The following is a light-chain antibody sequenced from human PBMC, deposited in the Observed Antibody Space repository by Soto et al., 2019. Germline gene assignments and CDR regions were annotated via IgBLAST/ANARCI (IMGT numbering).Light chain of an antibody. CDR1: SSNIGAGYD. V-gene: IGLV1-40*01. Sequence: QSVLTQPPSVSGAPGQRVTISCTGSSSNIGAGYDVHWYQQLPGTAPKLLIYGNTNRPSAVPDRFSGSKSDTSASLAITGLQAEDEADYYCQSYDSSLSASVFGGGTKVTVL. J-gene: IGLJ3*02. CDR3: QSYDSSLSASV. CDR2: GNT.